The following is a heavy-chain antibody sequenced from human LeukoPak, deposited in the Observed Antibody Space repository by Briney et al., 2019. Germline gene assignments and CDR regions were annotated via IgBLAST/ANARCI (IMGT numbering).Heavy chain of an antibody. CDR1: GYTFTGHY. J-gene: IGHJ4*02. V-gene: IGHV1-2*02. D-gene: IGHD1-26*01. Sequence: GASVKVPCKASGYTFTGHYMHWVRQAPGQGLEWMGWINPNNGGTNYAQKFQGRVTMTRDTSISTAYMELSRLRSDGTAVYYCARGYALYSGRYIDFDYWGQGTLVTVSS. CDR2: INPNNGGT. CDR3: ARGYALYSGRYIDFDY.